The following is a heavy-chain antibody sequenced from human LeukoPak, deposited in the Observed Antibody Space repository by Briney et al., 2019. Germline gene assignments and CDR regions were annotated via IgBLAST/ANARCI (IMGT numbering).Heavy chain of an antibody. J-gene: IGHJ6*03. Sequence: GGSLRLSCAASGFTFSSYGMHWVRQAPGKGLEWVAFIRFDGSDKYYADSVKGRCTISRDTSKNTLSLQMNSLRAEDTAVYYCATRSCSISACRASSYHCMDFWGKGTTVTVSS. CDR3: ATRSCSISACRASSYHCMDF. CDR1: GFTFSSYG. D-gene: IGHD2-2*01. CDR2: IRFDGSDK. V-gene: IGHV3-30*02.